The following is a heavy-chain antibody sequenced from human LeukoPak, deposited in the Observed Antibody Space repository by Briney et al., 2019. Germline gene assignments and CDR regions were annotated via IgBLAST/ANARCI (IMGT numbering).Heavy chain of an antibody. Sequence: GESLKISCKASGYSFTTYWIGWGRQMPGKGLEWMGIIYPGDSDTRYSPSFQGQVTISADKSITTAYLQWSSLKASDTAMYYCARGRGYCSDGRCYDFDYWGQGTLVTVSS. V-gene: IGHV5-51*01. D-gene: IGHD2-15*01. J-gene: IGHJ4*02. CDR3: ARGRGYCSDGRCYDFDY. CDR1: GYSFTTYW. CDR2: IYPGDSDT.